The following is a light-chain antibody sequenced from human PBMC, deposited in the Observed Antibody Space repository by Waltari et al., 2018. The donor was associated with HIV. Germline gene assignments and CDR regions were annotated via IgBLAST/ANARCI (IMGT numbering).Light chain of an antibody. CDR1: SSDVGNYNF. V-gene: IGLV2-23*02. CDR3: CSYAGSSTV. CDR2: EVS. Sequence: QSALTQPASVSGSPGQSITLSCTGTSSDVGNYNFVSWYQQHPGKAPKLMIYEVSKRPSGASNRCSGSKSGNTASLTISGLQAEDEADYYCCSYAGSSTVFGTGTKVTVL. J-gene: IGLJ1*01.